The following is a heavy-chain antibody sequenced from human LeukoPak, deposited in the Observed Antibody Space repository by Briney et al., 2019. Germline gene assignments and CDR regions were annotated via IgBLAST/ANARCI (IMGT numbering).Heavy chain of an antibody. CDR1: GYTFTGYY. D-gene: IGHD2-2*01. J-gene: IGHJ5*02. V-gene: IGHV1-2*02. Sequence: ALVKVSCKASGYTFTGYYMHWVRQAPGQGLEWMGWINPNSGGTNYAQKFQGRVTMTRDTSISTAYMELSRLRSDDTAVYYCARDLGIVVVPAAIYFNWFDPWGQGTLVTVSS. CDR3: ARDLGIVVVPAAIYFNWFDP. CDR2: INPNSGGT.